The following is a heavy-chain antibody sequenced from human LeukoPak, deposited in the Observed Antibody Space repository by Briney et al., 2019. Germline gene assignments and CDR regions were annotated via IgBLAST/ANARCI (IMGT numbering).Heavy chain of an antibody. CDR2: IYYSGST. CDR3: ARDSGPYSSSWYDY. CDR1: GGSISGSSYY. Sequence: SETLSLTCTVSGGSISGSSYYWGWIRQPPGKGLEWIGSIYYSGSTYYNPSLKSRVTISVDTSKNQFSLKLSSVTAADTAVYYCARDSGPYSSSWYDYWGQGTLVTVSS. J-gene: IGHJ4*02. D-gene: IGHD6-13*01. V-gene: IGHV4-39*07.